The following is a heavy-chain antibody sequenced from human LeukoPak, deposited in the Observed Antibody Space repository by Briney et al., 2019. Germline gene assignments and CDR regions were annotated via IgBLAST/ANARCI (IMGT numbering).Heavy chain of an antibody. J-gene: IGHJ5*02. D-gene: IGHD3-22*01. V-gene: IGHV4-31*02. Sequence: SETLSLTWTVSGGSISSGGYYWSWIRQHPGKGLEWIGYIYYSGSTYYNPSLKSRVTISVDTSKNQFSLKLSSVTAADTAVYYCARVPRYYYDSSGHEQNWFDPWGQGTLVTVSS. CDR1: GGSISSGGYY. CDR3: ARVPRYYYDSSGHEQNWFDP. CDR2: IYYSGST.